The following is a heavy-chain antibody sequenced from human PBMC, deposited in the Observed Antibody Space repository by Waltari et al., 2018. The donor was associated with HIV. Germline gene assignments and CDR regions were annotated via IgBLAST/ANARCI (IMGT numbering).Heavy chain of an antibody. D-gene: IGHD6-19*01. J-gene: IGHJ6*02. Sequence: VQLVQSGAAEKRPGASVKISCKASGYSFTSHAIHWVRPAPGQRLEWVGWVNTANGHTKESQNFQGRVTITRDTSATTASMELNSLRSEDTAVYYCAREMSLIRVIAVAMDVWGQGTTVTVSS. CDR1: GYSFTSHA. CDR2: VNTANGHT. V-gene: IGHV1-3*05. CDR3: AREMSLIRVIAVAMDV.